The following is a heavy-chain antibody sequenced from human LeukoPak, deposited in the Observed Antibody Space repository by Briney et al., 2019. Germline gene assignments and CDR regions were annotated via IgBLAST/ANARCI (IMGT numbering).Heavy chain of an antibody. D-gene: IGHD2-15*01. CDR1: GYTFTGYY. V-gene: IGHV1-2*02. Sequence: ASVKVSCKASGYTFTGYYMHWVRQAPGQGLEWMGWINPNSGGTNYAQKFQGRVTMTRDTSISTAYMELSRLRSDDTAVYYCARVRCNGGSCYSGFNYWGQGTLVTVSS. CDR2: INPNSGGT. J-gene: IGHJ4*02. CDR3: ARVRCNGGSCYSGFNY.